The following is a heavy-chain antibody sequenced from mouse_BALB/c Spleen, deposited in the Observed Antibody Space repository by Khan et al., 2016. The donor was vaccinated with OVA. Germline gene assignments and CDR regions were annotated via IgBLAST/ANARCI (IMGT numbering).Heavy chain of an antibody. CDR1: GYTFTSYW. D-gene: IGHD1-1*01. V-gene: IGHV1S41*01. J-gene: IGHJ4*01. Sequence: DLVKPGASVKLSCKASGYTFTSYWINWIKQRPGQGLEWIGRIGPGSSNAYYNDMFTDKATLTLYPSSHTAYIQLSSLSSEDSAVYFCERENYYGRSCYAMDYWGQGTSVTVSA. CDR3: ERENYYGRSCYAMDY. CDR2: IGPGSSNA.